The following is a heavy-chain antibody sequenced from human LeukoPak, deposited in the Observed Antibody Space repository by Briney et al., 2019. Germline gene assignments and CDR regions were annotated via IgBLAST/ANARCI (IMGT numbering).Heavy chain of an antibody. V-gene: IGHV4-38-2*02. Sequence: SETLSLTCTVSGYSISSGYFWGWIRQPPGKGLEWIGSIYHSGSTNYNPSLKSRVTISVDTSKNQFSLKLSSVTAADTAVYYCARPTTLYSSKGGAFDIWGQGTMVTVSS. CDR1: GYSISSGYF. CDR2: IYHSGST. J-gene: IGHJ3*02. CDR3: ARPTTLYSSKGGAFDI. D-gene: IGHD6-13*01.